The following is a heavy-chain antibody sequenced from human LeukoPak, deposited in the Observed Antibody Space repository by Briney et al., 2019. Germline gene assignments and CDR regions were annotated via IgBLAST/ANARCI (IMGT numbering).Heavy chain of an antibody. V-gene: IGHV3-23*01. Sequence: GGSLRLSCAASGSTFSSYAMSWVRQAPGKGLEWVSAIRDSGSSTHYADSVKGRFTTSRDNSKNTLFLQMNSLRAEDTAIYYCAKYGPQDSGSSHFDYWGQGALVTVSS. CDR2: IRDSGSST. CDR1: GSTFSSYA. D-gene: IGHD1-26*01. CDR3: AKYGPQDSGSSHFDY. J-gene: IGHJ4*02.